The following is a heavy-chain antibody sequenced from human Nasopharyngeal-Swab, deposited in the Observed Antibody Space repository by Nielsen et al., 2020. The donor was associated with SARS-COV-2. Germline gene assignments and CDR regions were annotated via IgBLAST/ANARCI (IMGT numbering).Heavy chain of an antibody. Sequence: WVRQAPGQGLEGMGRINPNSGGTNYAQKFQGRVTMTRDTSISTAYMELSRLRSDDTAVYYCAMSIAVAGTGWFDPWGQGTLVTVSS. CDR2: INPNSGGT. CDR3: AMSIAVAGTGWFDP. V-gene: IGHV1-2*06. J-gene: IGHJ5*02. D-gene: IGHD6-19*01.